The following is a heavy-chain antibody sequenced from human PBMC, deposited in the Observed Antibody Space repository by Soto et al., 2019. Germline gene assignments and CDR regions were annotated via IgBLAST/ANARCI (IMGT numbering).Heavy chain of an antibody. D-gene: IGHD4-17*01. CDR2: INPNSGGT. J-gene: IGHJ5*02. CDR1: GYTFTGYY. Sequence: QVQLVQSGAEVKKPGASVKVSCKASGYTFTGYYMHWVRQAPGQGLEWMGWINPNSGGTNYAQKFKGWVTMTRDTSISTAYMELSRLRSDDTAVYYCAREVAGDYVFVDHGGFDPWGQGTLVTVSS. CDR3: AREVAGDYVFVDHGGFDP. V-gene: IGHV1-2*04.